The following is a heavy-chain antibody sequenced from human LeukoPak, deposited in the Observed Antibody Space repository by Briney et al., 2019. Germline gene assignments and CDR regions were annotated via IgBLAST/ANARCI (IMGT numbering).Heavy chain of an antibody. D-gene: IGHD3-22*01. Sequence: GGSLRLSCAASGFTFSSYSMNWVRQAPGKGLERVSSISSSSSYVYYADSVKGRFTISRDNAKNSLYLQMNSLRAEDTAVYYCARDRGDYYDSSLDDASDIWGQGTMVTVSS. CDR2: ISSSSSYV. CDR3: ARDRGDYYDSSLDDASDI. CDR1: GFTFSSYS. V-gene: IGHV3-21*01. J-gene: IGHJ3*02.